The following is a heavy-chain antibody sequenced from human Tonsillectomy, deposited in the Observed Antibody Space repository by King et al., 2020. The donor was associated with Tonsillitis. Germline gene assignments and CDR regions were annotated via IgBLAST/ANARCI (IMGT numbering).Heavy chain of an antibody. J-gene: IGHJ4*02. Sequence: QRVQSGAEVKKPGESFKISCNGSGYSFTSYWSGWVRQMRRKVLEWMGIIYPGDSDTRDSPSFQVLVTISADKSISTAYPQWSSLKASDTAMYYCARGEVGYYYDSSGEYYFDYWGQGTLVTVSS. D-gene: IGHD3-22*01. CDR1: GYSFTSYW. CDR2: IYPGDSDT. V-gene: IGHV5-51*01. CDR3: ARGEVGYYYDSSGEYYFDY.